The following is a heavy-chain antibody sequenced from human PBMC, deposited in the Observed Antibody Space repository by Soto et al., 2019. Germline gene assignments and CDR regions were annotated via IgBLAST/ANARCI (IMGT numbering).Heavy chain of an antibody. CDR3: AKDRDRCWCFGE. CDR2: ISHDRRNI. D-gene: IGHD2-21*01. Sequence: QIQLVESGGGVVQPGRSLRLSCTASGFTFSRNGMHWVRQAPGKGLEWVAVISHDRRNIYYADSVKGRFTISRDNSKNTQYLQMDSLTAEDTAVYFCAKDRDRCWCFGEGGHGTLVTVSS. V-gene: IGHV3-30*18. J-gene: IGHJ4*01. CDR1: GFTFSRNG.